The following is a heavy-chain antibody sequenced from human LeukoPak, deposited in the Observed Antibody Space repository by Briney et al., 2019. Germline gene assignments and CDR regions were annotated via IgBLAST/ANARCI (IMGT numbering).Heavy chain of an antibody. J-gene: IGHJ4*02. V-gene: IGHV1-2*02. CDR2: INPDTGGT. CDR1: GYTFTVYY. CDR3: ARGLYYFDY. Sequence: ASVKVSCKTSGYTFTVYYMQWVRQVPGQGLEWMGWINPDTGGTNYAQKFQGRVTMTRDASISTVYMELTRVKSDDTAVYYCARGLYYFDYWGQGTLVTVSS.